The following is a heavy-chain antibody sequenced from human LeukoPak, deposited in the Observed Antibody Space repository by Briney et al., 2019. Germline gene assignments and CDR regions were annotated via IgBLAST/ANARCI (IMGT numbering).Heavy chain of an antibody. CDR3: ARDAPVGVKDY. Sequence: GGSLRLSCAASGFTFSSYSMNWVRQAPGKGLEWVSSISSSSSYIYYADSVKGRFTISRDNAKNSLYLQMNSLRAEDTAVYYCARDAPVGVKDYWGQGTLVTVSS. CDR2: ISSSSSYI. V-gene: IGHV3-21*01. CDR1: GFTFSSYS. D-gene: IGHD3-16*01. J-gene: IGHJ4*02.